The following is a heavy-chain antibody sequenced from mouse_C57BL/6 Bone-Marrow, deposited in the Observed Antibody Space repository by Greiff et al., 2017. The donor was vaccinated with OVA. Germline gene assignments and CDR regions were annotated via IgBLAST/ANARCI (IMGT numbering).Heavy chain of an antibody. Sequence: EVQLQQSGPELVKPGASVKISCKASGYTFTDYYMNWVKQSHGKSLEWIGDINPNNGGTSYNQKFKGKATLTVDKSSSTAYMELRSLTSEDSAVYYCARGVGWAWFAYWGQGTLVTVSA. V-gene: IGHV1-26*01. CDR1: GYTFTDYY. CDR3: ARGVGWAWFAY. CDR2: INPNNGGT. D-gene: IGHD1-3*01. J-gene: IGHJ3*01.